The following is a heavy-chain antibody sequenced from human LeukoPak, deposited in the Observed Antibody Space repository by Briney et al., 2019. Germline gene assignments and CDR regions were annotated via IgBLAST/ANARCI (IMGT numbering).Heavy chain of an antibody. J-gene: IGHJ4*02. Sequence: GASVKVSCKASGYTFSSYGISWVRQAPGQGLEWMGWITPYHGNTNYAHKLQGRVTMTTDTSTSTAYMELRSLRSDDTAVYYCARAVPPSLEWFYYWGQGTLVTVSS. D-gene: IGHD3-3*01. CDR1: GYTFSSYG. CDR2: ITPYHGNT. V-gene: IGHV1-18*01. CDR3: ARAVPPSLEWFYY.